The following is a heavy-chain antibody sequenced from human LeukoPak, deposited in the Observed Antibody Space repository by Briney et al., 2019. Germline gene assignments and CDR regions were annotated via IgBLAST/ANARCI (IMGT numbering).Heavy chain of an antibody. J-gene: IGHJ5*02. CDR1: GYSISSGYY. V-gene: IGHV4-38-2*02. CDR2: IYHSGST. CDR3: ARGKIAAAGTIPWFDP. D-gene: IGHD6-13*01. Sequence: PSETLSLTCTVSGYSISSGYYWGWIRQPPGKGLEWFGSIYHSGSTYYNPSLKSRVTISIDTSKNQFSLKLSSVTAADTAVYYCARGKIAAAGTIPWFDPWGQGTLVTVSS.